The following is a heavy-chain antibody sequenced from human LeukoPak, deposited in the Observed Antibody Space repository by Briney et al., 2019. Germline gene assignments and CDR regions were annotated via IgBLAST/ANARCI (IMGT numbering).Heavy chain of an antibody. CDR3: ARSTYSSSWYKNWFDP. J-gene: IGHJ5*02. CDR1: GFTFSSYW. Sequence: GGSLRLSCAASGFTFSSYWMSWVRQAPGKGLEWVANIKQDGSEKYYVDSVKGRFTISRDNAKNSLYLQMNSLRAEDTAVYYCARSTYSSSWYKNWFDPWGQGTLVTVSS. V-gene: IGHV3-7*01. CDR2: IKQDGSEK. D-gene: IGHD6-13*01.